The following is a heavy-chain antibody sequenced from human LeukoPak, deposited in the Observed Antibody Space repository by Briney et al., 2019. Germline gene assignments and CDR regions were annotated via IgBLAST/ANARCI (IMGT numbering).Heavy chain of an antibody. V-gene: IGHV4-39*07. J-gene: IGHJ5*02. CDR3: ARDGAVVVVAARFDP. CDR2: IYYSGST. D-gene: IGHD2-15*01. CDR1: GGSISSSSYY. Sequence: SETLSLTCTVAGGSISSSSYYWGWIRQPPGKGLEWIGSIYYSGSTYYNPSLKSRVTISVDTSKNQFSLKLSSVTAADTAVYYCARDGAVVVVAARFDPWGQGTLVTVSS.